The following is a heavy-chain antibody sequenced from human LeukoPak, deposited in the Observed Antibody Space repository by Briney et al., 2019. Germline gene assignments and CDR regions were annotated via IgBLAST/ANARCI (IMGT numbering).Heavy chain of an antibody. CDR3: ARGSDGMDV. CDR2: INPDSGGT. CDR1: RYTFTRYY. J-gene: IGHJ6*02. Sequence: SVKVSCKASRYTFTRYYMHWVRQAPGQGLEWLGWINPDSGGTNYAQKFQGRVTMTRDTSISTADIELNRLGSDDTAVDYCARGSDGMDVWGQGTTVTVSS. V-gene: IGHV1-2*02.